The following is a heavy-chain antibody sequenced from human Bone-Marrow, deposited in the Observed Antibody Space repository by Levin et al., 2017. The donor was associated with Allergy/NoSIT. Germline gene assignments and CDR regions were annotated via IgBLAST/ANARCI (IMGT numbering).Heavy chain of an antibody. CDR2: INHSGST. CDR1: GGSFSGYY. J-gene: IGHJ6*03. D-gene: IGHD6-19*01. Sequence: SETLSLTCAVYGGSFSGYYWSWIRQPPEKGLEWIGEINHSGSTNYNPSLKSRVTISVDTSKNQFSLKLSSVTAADTAVYYCARGHEAVAGSGYYYYYYMDVWGKGTTVSVSS. V-gene: IGHV4-34*01. CDR3: ARGHEAVAGSGYYYYYYMDV.